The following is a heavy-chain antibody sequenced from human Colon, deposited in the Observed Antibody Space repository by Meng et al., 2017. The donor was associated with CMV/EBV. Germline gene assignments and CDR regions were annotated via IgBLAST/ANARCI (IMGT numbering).Heavy chain of an antibody. Sequence: QVYLGECWGGVVQLGGSLTLSCEASGFTFSNYAMHWVRQAPGKGLEWVAFIWFDGSSKDYADSVKGRFTISRDNSMNRLYLQVNSLRSEDTAVYYCVKTGTAWQFDFWGQGTLVTVSS. D-gene: IGHD2-21*02. CDR3: VKTGTAWQFDF. CDR1: GFTFSNYA. CDR2: IWFDGSSK. J-gene: IGHJ4*02. V-gene: IGHV3-30*02.